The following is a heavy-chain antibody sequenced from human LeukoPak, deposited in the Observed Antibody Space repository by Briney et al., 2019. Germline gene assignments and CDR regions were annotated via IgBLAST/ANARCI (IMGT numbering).Heavy chain of an antibody. CDR1: GFTFSSYS. V-gene: IGHV3-21*01. J-gene: IGHJ3*02. Sequence: GGSLRLSCAASGFTFSSYSMYWVRQAPGKGLEWVSSISSSGSYIYYADSVKGRFTISRDNAKNSLYLQMNSLRAEDTAVYYCARDREDAFDIWGQGTMVTVSS. CDR2: ISSSGSYI. CDR3: ARDREDAFDI. D-gene: IGHD1-26*01.